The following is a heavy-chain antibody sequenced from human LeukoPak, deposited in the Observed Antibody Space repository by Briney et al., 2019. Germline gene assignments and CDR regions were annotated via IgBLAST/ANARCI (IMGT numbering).Heavy chain of an antibody. V-gene: IGHV4-59*01. CDR3: ARALGEYYGSGSYDYYYYMDV. J-gene: IGHJ6*03. CDR2: IYYSGST. Sequence: PSETLSLTCTVSGGSISSYYWSWIRQPPGKGLEWIGYIYYSGSTNYNPSLKSRVTISVDTSKNQFSLKLSSVTAADTAVYYCARALGEYYGSGSYDYYYYMDVWGKGTTVTISS. CDR1: GGSISSYY. D-gene: IGHD3-10*01.